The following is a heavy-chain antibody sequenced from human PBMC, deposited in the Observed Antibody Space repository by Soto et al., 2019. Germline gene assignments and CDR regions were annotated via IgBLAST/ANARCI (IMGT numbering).Heavy chain of an antibody. Sequence: QVQLVQSGAEVQKPGSSVKVSCKASGGTFSSYAISWVRQAPGQGLEWMGGIIPIFGTANYAQKLQGRVTITADESTSTAYMELSSLRSEDTAVYYCASLDYGGTYVDYWGQGTLGTVSS. CDR1: GGTFSSYA. CDR2: IIPIFGTA. J-gene: IGHJ4*02. D-gene: IGHD4-17*01. CDR3: ASLDYGGTYVDY. V-gene: IGHV1-69*01.